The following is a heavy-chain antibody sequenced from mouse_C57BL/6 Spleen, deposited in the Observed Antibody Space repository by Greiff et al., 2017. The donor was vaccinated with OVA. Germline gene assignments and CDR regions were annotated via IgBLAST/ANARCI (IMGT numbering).Heavy chain of an antibody. J-gene: IGHJ4*01. V-gene: IGHV1-55*01. CDR1: GYTFTSYW. CDR3: ARRGPYAMDY. CDR2: IYPGSGST. Sequence: VQLQESGAELVKPGASVKMSCKASGYTFTSYWITWVKQRPGQGLEWIGDIYPGSGSTNYNEKFKSKATLTVDTSSSTAYMQLSSLTSEDSAVYYCARRGPYAMDYWGQGTSVTVSS.